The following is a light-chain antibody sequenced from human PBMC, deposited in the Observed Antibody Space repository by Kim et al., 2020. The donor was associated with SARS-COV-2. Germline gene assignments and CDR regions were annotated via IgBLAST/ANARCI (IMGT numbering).Light chain of an antibody. Sequence: QRVTISCTGSSSNIGAGYDVHWYQQLPGTAPKLLIYGNNNRPSGVPDRFSGSKSGTSAFLAITGLQAEDEADYHCQSYDSSLRASVFGGGTQLTVL. CDR1: SSNIGAGYD. CDR3: QSYDSSLRASV. V-gene: IGLV1-40*01. J-gene: IGLJ3*02. CDR2: GNN.